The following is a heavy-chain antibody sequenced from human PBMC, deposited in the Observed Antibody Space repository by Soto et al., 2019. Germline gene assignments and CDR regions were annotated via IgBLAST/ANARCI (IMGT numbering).Heavy chain of an antibody. CDR1: GFTFDDYA. CDR2: ISWNSGTI. Sequence: EVQLVESGGGLVQPGRSLRLSCAASGFTFDDYAMHWVRLAPGKGLEWVSGISWNSGTIEYADSVKGRFTISRDNAKNSLYLQMNGLRAEDTALYYCAKEPVRYSSGWFDYWGQGTLVTVSS. V-gene: IGHV3-9*01. D-gene: IGHD6-19*01. J-gene: IGHJ4*02. CDR3: AKEPVRYSSGWFDY.